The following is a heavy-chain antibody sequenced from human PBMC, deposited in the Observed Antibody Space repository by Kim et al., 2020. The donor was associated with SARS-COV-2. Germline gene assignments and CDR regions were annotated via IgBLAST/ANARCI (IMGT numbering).Heavy chain of an antibody. CDR1: GYTFTGYY. D-gene: IGHD6-13*01. CDR2: INPNSGGT. CDR3: AREVGAPQSSSLYSSSWYGGYYYYYGMDV. V-gene: IGHV1-2*06. Sequence: ASVKVSCKASGYTFTGYYMHWVRQAPGQGLEWMGRINPNSGGTNYAQKFQGRVTMTRDTSISTAYMELSRLRSDDTAVYYCAREVGAPQSSSLYSSSWYGGYYYYYGMDVWGQGTTVTVSS. J-gene: IGHJ6*02.